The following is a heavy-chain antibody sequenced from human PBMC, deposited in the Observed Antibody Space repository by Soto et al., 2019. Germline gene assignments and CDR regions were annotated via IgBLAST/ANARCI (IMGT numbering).Heavy chain of an antibody. J-gene: IGHJ4*02. D-gene: IGHD3-16*02. CDR2: ISYDGSNK. CDR1: GFTFSRHT. Sequence: QVQVEESGGGVVQPGRSLRLSCAASGFTFSRHTMHWVRQAPGKGLEWVASISYDGSNKYYADSVKGRFTISRDNSKNTLSVQMDSLRAEDTAVYYCARDRLRLGELSLLGYFDYWGQGTLLTVSS. CDR3: ARDRLRLGELSLLGYFDY. V-gene: IGHV3-30*04.